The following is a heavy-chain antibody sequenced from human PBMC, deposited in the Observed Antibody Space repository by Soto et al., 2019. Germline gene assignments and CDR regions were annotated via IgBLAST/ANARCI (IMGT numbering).Heavy chain of an antibody. CDR1: GYNFINYG. V-gene: IGHV1-18*01. D-gene: IGHD3-10*01. CDR2: IRVHKGNT. CDR3: VRDLDGSGSYYTDY. Sequence: QVHLVQSGVEVKKPGASVQVSCKASGYNFINYGITWVRQAPGQGLEWMGWIRVHKGNTNYAQKFQGRVTMSTDTSTSTAYMELRSLRPDDTAVYYCVRDLDGSGSYYTDYWGPGTLVIVSS. J-gene: IGHJ4*02.